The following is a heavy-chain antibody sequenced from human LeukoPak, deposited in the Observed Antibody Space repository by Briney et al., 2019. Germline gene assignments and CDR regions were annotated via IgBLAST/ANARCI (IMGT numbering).Heavy chain of an antibody. J-gene: IGHJ5*02. Sequence: GASVKVSCKASGYTFTGYYMHWVRQAPGQGLEWMGWINPNSGGTSYAQKFQGRVTMTRDTSISTAYMELSRLRSDDTAVYYCARDTSRSSTSWNWFDPWGQGTLVTVSS. CDR2: INPNSGGT. CDR1: GYTFTGYY. CDR3: ARDTSRSSTSWNWFDP. D-gene: IGHD2-2*01. V-gene: IGHV1-2*02.